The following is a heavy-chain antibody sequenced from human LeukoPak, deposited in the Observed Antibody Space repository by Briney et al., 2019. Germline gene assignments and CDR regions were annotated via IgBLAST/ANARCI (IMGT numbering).Heavy chain of an antibody. CDR2: ISSSSSYI. Sequence: KPGGSLRLSCAASGFTFSSYSMNWVRQAPGKGLEWVSSISSSSSYIYYADSVKGRFTISRDNSKNTLYLQMNSLRAEDTAVYYCARDTKYYYDSSGIDYWGQGTLVTVSS. J-gene: IGHJ4*02. CDR1: GFTFSSYS. V-gene: IGHV3-21*01. CDR3: ARDTKYYYDSSGIDY. D-gene: IGHD3-22*01.